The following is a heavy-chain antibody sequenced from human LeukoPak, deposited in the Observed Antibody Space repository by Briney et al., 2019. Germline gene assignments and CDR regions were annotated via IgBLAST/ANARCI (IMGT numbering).Heavy chain of an antibody. Sequence: GGSLRLSCAASGFTFSSYSMNWVRQAPGKGLEWVSSISSSSSYIYYADSVKGRFTISRDNAKNSLYLQMNSPRAEDTAVYYCARESDDSSGYYLFYWGQGTLVTVSS. V-gene: IGHV3-21*01. CDR3: ARESDDSSGYYLFY. J-gene: IGHJ4*02. CDR2: ISSSSSYI. D-gene: IGHD3-22*01. CDR1: GFTFSSYS.